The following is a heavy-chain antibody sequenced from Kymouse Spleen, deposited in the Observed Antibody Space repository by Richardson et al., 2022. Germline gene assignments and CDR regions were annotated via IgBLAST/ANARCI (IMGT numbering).Heavy chain of an antibody. V-gene: IGHV4-34*01. CDR2: INHSGST. CDR1: GGSFSGYY. J-gene: IGHJ6*02. D-gene: IGHD6-19*01. CDR3: ARGGVAVAHYYYYYGMDV. Sequence: QVQLQQWGAGLLKPSETLSLTCAVYGGSFSGYYWSWIRQPPGKGLEWIGEINHSGSTNYNPSLKSRVTISVDTSKNQFSLKLSSVTAADTAVYYCARGGVAVAHYYYYYGMDVWGQGTTVTVSS.